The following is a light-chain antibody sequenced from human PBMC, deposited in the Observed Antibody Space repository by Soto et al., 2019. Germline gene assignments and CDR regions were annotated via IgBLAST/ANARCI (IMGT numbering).Light chain of an antibody. CDR2: DIS. J-gene: IGKJ5*01. Sequence: EILMTQFPATLSLSPGERAILSCRASQSVAGSLAWYQQKPGQAPRLLIYDISTRAAAIPARFSGSGSGTEFTLTVSSIAPEDFALYYCQQRSNSITFGQGTRLEIK. CDR1: QSVAGS. V-gene: IGKV3-11*01. CDR3: QQRSNSIT.